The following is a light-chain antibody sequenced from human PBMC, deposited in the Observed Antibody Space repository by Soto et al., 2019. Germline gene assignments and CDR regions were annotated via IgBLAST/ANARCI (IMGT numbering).Light chain of an antibody. V-gene: IGKV3-15*01. J-gene: IGKJ4*01. CDR1: QNIHNH. CDR2: DAI. Sequence: EKLMSQSPATLSVSPGERVTLSCRASQNIHNHMSWFLQKPGQTPRLLIYDAIIRAADVPARFSGSWSGTEVTLTITSLQSEDFEVYYSQQYDAWQLTFGGGTKVEIK. CDR3: QQYDAWQLT.